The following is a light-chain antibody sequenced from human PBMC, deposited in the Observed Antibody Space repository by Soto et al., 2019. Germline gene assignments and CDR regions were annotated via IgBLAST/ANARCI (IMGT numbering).Light chain of an antibody. CDR1: QSVGSL. Sequence: DIQMTQSPSSLSASVGDRVTITCRASQSVGSLLNWFQQKPGKAPKLLIYAASTLQSGAPSRFSGSGAGTDFTLIISSLQPEDFANYYCQQSYSLPYTFGQGTKLEI. CDR2: AAS. CDR3: QQSYSLPYT. J-gene: IGKJ2*01. V-gene: IGKV1-39*01.